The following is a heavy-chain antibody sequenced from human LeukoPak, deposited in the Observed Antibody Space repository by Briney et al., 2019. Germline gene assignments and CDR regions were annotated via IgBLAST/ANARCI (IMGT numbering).Heavy chain of an antibody. D-gene: IGHD6-19*01. V-gene: IGHV4-39*01. CDR2: IYYSGST. CDR3: AIPGYSSGWPFDF. J-gene: IGHJ4*02. Sequence: PSETLSLTCVVYGVSFSGYYWGWIRQPPGKGLEWIGSIYYSGSTYYNPSLKSRVTISVDTSKNQFSLKLSSVTAADTAVYYCAIPGYSSGWPFDFWGQGTLVTVSS. CDR1: GVSFSGYY.